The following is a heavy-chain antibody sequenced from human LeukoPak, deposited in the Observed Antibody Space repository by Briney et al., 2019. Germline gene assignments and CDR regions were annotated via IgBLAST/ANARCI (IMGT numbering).Heavy chain of an antibody. V-gene: IGHV3-48*03. CDR2: ISSSGSTI. Sequence: GGSLRLSCAASGFTFSSYEMNWVRQAPGKGLEWVSYISSSGSTIYYADSVKGRFTISRDNAKNSLYLQMNSLRAEDTAVYYCARDSRDYGSGSYWDVWGQGTTVTVSS. J-gene: IGHJ6*02. CDR1: GFTFSSYE. CDR3: ARDSRDYGSGSYWDV. D-gene: IGHD3-10*01.